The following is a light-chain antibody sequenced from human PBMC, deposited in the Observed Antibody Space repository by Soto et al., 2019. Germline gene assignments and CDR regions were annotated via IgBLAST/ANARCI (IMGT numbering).Light chain of an antibody. J-gene: IGLJ1*01. CDR3: AGWDDSLNGYV. V-gene: IGLV1-44*01. Sequence: QSVLTQPLSASGTPGQRVTISCSGSSSNIGVRTVNWYQQLPGAAPKLLIYVNTQRPSGVPDRFSGSRSGTSASLAISGLQSEDEADYYCAGWDDSLNGYVFGTGTKLTVL. CDR1: SSNIGVRT. CDR2: VNT.